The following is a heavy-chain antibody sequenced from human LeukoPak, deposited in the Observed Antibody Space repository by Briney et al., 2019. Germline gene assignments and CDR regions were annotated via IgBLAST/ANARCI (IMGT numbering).Heavy chain of an antibody. CDR2: IIPIFGTA. J-gene: IGHJ5*02. CDR3: ARGGRDTSPYNWFDP. D-gene: IGHD2-2*01. CDR1: GGTFSSYA. Sequence: ASVKVSCKASGGTFSSYAISWVRQAPGQGLEWMGGIIPIFGTANYAQKFQGRVTITADESTSTAYMELSSLRSEDTAVYYCARGGRDTSPYNWFDPWGQGTLVTVSS. V-gene: IGHV1-69*13.